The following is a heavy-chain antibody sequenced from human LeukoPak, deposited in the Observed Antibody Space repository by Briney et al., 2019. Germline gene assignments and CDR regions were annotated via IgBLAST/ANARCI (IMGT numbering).Heavy chain of an antibody. CDR3: ARDGSGSLTDY. CDR1: GYTFSSYA. CDR2: IIPIFGTA. J-gene: IGHJ4*02. Sequence: GASVKVSCKASGYTFSSYAISWVRQAPGQGLEWMGRIIPIFGTANYAQKFQGRVTITTDESTSTAYMELSSLRSEDTAVYYCARDGSGSLTDYWGQGTLVTVSS. D-gene: IGHD3-22*01. V-gene: IGHV1-69*05.